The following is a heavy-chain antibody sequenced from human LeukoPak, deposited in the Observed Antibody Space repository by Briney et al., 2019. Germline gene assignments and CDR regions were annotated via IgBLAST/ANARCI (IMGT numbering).Heavy chain of an antibody. CDR1: GYSISSGYY. D-gene: IGHD4-17*01. CDR2: IYHSGST. Sequence: SETLSLTCTVSGYSISSGYYWGWIRQPPGKGLEWIGSIYHSGSTNYNPSLKSRVTMSVDTSKNQFSLKLSSVTAADTAVYYCARDYYGDYEGGFDYWGQGTLVTVSS. V-gene: IGHV4-38-2*02. J-gene: IGHJ4*02. CDR3: ARDYYGDYEGGFDY.